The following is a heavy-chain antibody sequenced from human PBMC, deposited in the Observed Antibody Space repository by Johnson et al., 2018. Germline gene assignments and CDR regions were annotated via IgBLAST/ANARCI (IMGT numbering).Heavy chain of an antibody. CDR1: GVIVSSNY. J-gene: IGHJ6*02. CDR3: ARIKSGSYHQYYGMDV. Sequence: VQLVQSGGGLIQPGGSLRLSCAASGVIVSSNYMTWVRQAPGKGLEWVSVVYSGGSTYYADSVRGRFTISRDTTTVYLQMNSLRVEDTAVYYCARIKSGSYHQYYGMDVWGQGTTVTVSS. CDR2: VYSGGST. V-gene: IGHV3-53*01. D-gene: IGHD1-26*01.